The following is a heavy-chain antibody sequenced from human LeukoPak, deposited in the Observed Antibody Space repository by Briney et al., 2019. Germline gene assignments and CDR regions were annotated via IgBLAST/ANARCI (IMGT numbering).Heavy chain of an antibody. V-gene: IGHV3-7*03. CDR1: GFTVSSNY. CDR3: AQWSRYFDY. CDR2: INQDGSEK. J-gene: IGHJ4*02. Sequence: GGSLRLSCAASGFTVSSNYMSWVRQAPGKGLEWVANINQDGSEKYYVDSVKGRFTISRDNPKNTLYLQMNSLRAEDTALYFCAQWSRYFDYWGQGTLVTVSS. D-gene: IGHD1-26*01.